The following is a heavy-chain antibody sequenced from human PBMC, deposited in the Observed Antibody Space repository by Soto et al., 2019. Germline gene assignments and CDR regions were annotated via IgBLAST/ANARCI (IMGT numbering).Heavy chain of an antibody. V-gene: IGHV1-18*01. D-gene: IGHD4-4*01. CDR2: ISAYNGNT. CDR1: GYTFTSYG. CDR3: ARGSADYSKSRSTYSGY. Sequence: GASVKVSCKASGYTFTSYGISWVRQAPGQGLEWMGWISAYNGNTNYAQKLQGRVTMTTDTSTSTAYMELRSLRSDDTAVYYCARGSADYSKSRSTYSGYWGQGTLVTVSS. J-gene: IGHJ4*02.